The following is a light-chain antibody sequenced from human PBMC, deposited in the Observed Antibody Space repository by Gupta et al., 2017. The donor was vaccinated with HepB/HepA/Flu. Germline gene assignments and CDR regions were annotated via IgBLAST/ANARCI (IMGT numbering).Light chain of an antibody. J-gene: IGKJ1*01. CDR1: QTGRRVY. CDR3: HQVYHSSRP. V-gene: IGKV3-20*01. Sequence: PGERATLSCRASQTGRRVYVAWYQQKPGQAPRLLMYGESTRAIGVPDRFSGRGFGTDFTLTINRLEPEDSAVYYCHQVYHSSRPFGQGTRVEIK. CDR2: GES.